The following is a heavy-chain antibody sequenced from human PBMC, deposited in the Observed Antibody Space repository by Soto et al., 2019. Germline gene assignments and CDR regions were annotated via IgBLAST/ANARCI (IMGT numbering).Heavy chain of an antibody. CDR2: ISYDGSNK. D-gene: IGHD5-12*01. CDR3: AKDRGWLRHFDY. V-gene: IGHV3-30*18. Sequence: GGSLRLSCAASGFTFSSYGMHWVRQAPGKGLEWVAVISYDGSNKYYADSVKGRFTISRDNSKNTLYLQMNSLRAEDTAVYYCAKDRGWLRHFDYWGQGT. CDR1: GFTFSSYG. J-gene: IGHJ4*02.